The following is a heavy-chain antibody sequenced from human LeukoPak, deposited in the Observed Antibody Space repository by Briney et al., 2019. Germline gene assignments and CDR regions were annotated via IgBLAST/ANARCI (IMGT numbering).Heavy chain of an antibody. V-gene: IGHV3-7*01. D-gene: IGHD1-26*01. CDR1: GFTFSNYW. J-gene: IGHJ3*02. CDR2: IKQDGSEK. Sequence: GGSLRLSCAASGFTFSNYWMNWVRQAPGKGLEWVANIKQDGSEKYYVDSVKGRFTISRDNAKNSLYLQMNSLRAEDTAVYYCARDGNTGWDAFDIWGQGTMVTVSS. CDR3: ARDGNTGWDAFDI.